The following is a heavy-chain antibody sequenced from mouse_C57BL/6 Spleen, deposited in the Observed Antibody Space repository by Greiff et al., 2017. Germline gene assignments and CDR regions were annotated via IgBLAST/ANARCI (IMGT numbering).Heavy chain of an antibody. J-gene: IGHJ1*03. CDR1: GFTFSDYG. CDR2: ISSGSSTI. CDR3: ARPDDYDGYWYFDV. Sequence: DVMLVESGGGLVKPGGSLKLSCAASGFTFSDYGMHWVRQAPEKGLEWVAYISSGSSTIYYADTVKGRFTISSDNAKNTLFLQMTSLRSEDTAMYYCARPDDYDGYWYFDVWGTGTTVTVSS. V-gene: IGHV5-17*01. D-gene: IGHD2-4*01.